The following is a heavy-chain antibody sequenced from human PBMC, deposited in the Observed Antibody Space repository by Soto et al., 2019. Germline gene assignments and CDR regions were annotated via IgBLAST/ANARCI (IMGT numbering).Heavy chain of an antibody. D-gene: IGHD5-12*01. V-gene: IGHV1-18*04. CDR2: ISAYNGNT. Sequence: ASVKVSCKASGYTFTSYGISGVRQAPGQGLEWMGWISAYNGNTNYAQKLQGRVTMTTDTSTSTAYMELRSLRSDDTAVYYCARVAIYDYYYYGMDVWGQGTTVTVSS. CDR1: GYTFTSYG. CDR3: ARVAIYDYYYYGMDV. J-gene: IGHJ6*02.